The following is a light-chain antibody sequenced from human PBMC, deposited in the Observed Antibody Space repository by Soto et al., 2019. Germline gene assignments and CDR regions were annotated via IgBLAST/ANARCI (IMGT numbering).Light chain of an antibody. CDR2: DVS. CDR1: SSDVGGYNY. CDR3: SSYTSSSKV. V-gene: IGLV2-14*01. J-gene: IGLJ1*01. Sequence: SALTQPASVSGSPGQSITISCTGTSSDVGGYNYVSWYQQHPGKAPKLMIYDVSNRPSGVSNRFSGSKSGNTASLTISGLQAEDEADYYCSSYTSSSKVFGTGTKATVL.